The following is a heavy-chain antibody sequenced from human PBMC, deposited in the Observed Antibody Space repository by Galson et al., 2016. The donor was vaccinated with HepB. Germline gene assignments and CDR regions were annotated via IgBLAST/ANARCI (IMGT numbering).Heavy chain of an antibody. J-gene: IGHJ4*02. D-gene: IGHD3-10*01. CDR2: ISSSTSYI. Sequence: FSNYNMNWVRQAPGKGLEWVSSISSSTSYIYYADSVKGRFTISRDSAKNSLYLQMNSLRAEDTAVYYCVYYYGSGSYYKRDYWSQGTLVTVSS. CDR1: FSNYN. CDR3: VYYYGSGSYYKRDY. V-gene: IGHV3-21*01.